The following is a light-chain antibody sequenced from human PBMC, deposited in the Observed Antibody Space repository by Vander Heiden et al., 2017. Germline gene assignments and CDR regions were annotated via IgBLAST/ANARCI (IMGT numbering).Light chain of an antibody. V-gene: IGKV3-11*01. CDR3: QQRGV. CDR2: DAS. J-gene: IGKJ4*01. CDR1: QSISIY. Sequence: EIVLTQSPATLSLSPGERATLSCRASQSISIYLAWYQQRPGQAPRLLIYDASKRASGIPARFSGSGSGTDFTLTITSLEPEDSAVYYCQQRGVFGEGTRVEIK.